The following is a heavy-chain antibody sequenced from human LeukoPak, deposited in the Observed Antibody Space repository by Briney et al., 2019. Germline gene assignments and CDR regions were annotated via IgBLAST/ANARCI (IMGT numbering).Heavy chain of an antibody. V-gene: IGHV3-49*04. CDR3: TRGRLLWFGERYFDY. J-gene: IGHJ4*02. D-gene: IGHD3-10*01. CDR2: IRSKAYGGTT. CDR1: GFTFGDYA. Sequence: GGSLRLSCAASGFTFGDYAMSWVRQAPGKGLEWVGFIRSKAYGGTTEYAASVKGRFTISRDDSKSIAYLQMNSLKTEDTAVYYCTRGRLLWFGERYFDYWGQGTLVTVSS.